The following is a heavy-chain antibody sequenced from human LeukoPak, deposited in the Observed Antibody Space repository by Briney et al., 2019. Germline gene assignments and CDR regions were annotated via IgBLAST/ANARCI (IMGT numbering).Heavy chain of an antibody. Sequence: PSETLSLTCTVSGGSISGFYWNWIRQPPGKGLEWIGFIYYAGRTNYSPSLKSRVAISLDTSKNQFSLKLSSVTAADTAVYYCVRESPYSPCGTTTCYNQGFDYWGQGTLVTVSS. V-gene: IGHV4-59*01. J-gene: IGHJ4*02. CDR1: GGSISGFY. CDR3: VRESPYSPCGTTTCYNQGFDY. CDR2: IYYAGRT. D-gene: IGHD2-2*02.